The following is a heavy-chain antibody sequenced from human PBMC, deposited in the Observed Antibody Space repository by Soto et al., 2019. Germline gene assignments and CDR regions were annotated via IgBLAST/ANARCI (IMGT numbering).Heavy chain of an antibody. CDR1: GGTFSSYA. J-gene: IGHJ4*02. CDR2: IIPIFGTA. Sequence: GASVKVSCKASGGTFSSYAISWVRQAPGQGLEWMGGIIPIFGTANYAQKFQGRVTITADESTSTAYMELSSLRSEDTAVYYCAREMNPSGDKYFDYWGQGTLVTVSS. CDR3: AREMNPSGDKYFDY. V-gene: IGHV1-69*13. D-gene: IGHD6-19*01.